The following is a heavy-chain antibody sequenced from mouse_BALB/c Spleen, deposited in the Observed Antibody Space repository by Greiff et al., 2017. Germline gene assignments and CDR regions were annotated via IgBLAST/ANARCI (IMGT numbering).Heavy chain of an antibody. J-gene: IGHJ2*01. D-gene: IGHD2-2*01. Sequence: DVMLVESGGGLVQPGGSLKLSCAASGFTFSSYGMSWVRQTPDKRLELVATINSNGGSTYYPDSVKGRFTISRDNAKNTLYLQMSSLKSEDTAMYYCARDGYDPYYFDYWGQGTTLTVSS. CDR2: INSNGGST. V-gene: IGHV5-6-3*01. CDR3: ARDGYDPYYFDY. CDR1: GFTFSSYG.